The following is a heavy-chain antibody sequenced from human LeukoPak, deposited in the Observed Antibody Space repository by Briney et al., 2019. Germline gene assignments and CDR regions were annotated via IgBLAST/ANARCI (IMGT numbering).Heavy chain of an antibody. CDR1: GFTFSRYW. CDR2: IKQDGSEK. D-gene: IGHD3-3*01. V-gene: IGHV3-7*01. Sequence: GVSLRLSCAASGFTFSRYWMSWVRQAPGKGLEWVASIKQDGSEKYYVDSVRVRFTISRDNAKNSVSLQMDGLRAEDTAVYHCVRESDVWSGPGIGRPLDVWGKGTTVTVSS. CDR3: VRESDVWSGPGIGRPLDV. J-gene: IGHJ6*04.